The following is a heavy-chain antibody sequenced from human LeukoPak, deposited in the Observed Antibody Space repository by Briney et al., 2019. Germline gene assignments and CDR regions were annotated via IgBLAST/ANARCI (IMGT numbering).Heavy chain of an antibody. CDR2: IYHSGST. Sequence: NSSGTLSLTCAVSGGSISSSNWWSWVRQPPGKGLEWIGEIYHSGSTNYNPSLKSRVTISVDKSKNQFSLKLSSVTAADTAVYYCARVGLGSGSSDYWGQGTLVTVSS. D-gene: IGHD3-10*01. J-gene: IGHJ4*02. V-gene: IGHV4-4*02. CDR1: GGSISSSNW. CDR3: ARVGLGSGSSDY.